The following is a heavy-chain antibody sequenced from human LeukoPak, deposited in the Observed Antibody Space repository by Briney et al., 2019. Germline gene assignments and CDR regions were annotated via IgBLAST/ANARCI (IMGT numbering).Heavy chain of an antibody. CDR2: IYPGDSDT. Sequence: GESLRISCKGSGYSFTSYWIGWVRQMPGKGLEWMGIIYPGDSDTRYSPSFQDQVTISADKSISTAYLQWSSLKASDTAMYYCARPGYCSSTSCFDLFFDYWGQGSLVTVSS. D-gene: IGHD2-2*01. J-gene: IGHJ4*02. CDR3: ARPGYCSSTSCFDLFFDY. V-gene: IGHV5-51*01. CDR1: GYSFTSYW.